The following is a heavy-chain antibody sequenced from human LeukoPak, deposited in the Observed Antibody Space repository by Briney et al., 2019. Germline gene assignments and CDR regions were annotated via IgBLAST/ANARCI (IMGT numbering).Heavy chain of an antibody. D-gene: IGHD6-13*01. V-gene: IGHV1-2*02. Sequence: GASVKVSCKASGYTFTGYYTHWVRQAPGQGLEWMGWINPNSGGTNYAQKFQGRVTMTRDTSISTAYMELSRLRSDDTAVYYCAREVYIAAAGPGFDYWGQGTLVTVSS. CDR2: INPNSGGT. J-gene: IGHJ4*02. CDR3: AREVYIAAAGPGFDY. CDR1: GYTFTGYY.